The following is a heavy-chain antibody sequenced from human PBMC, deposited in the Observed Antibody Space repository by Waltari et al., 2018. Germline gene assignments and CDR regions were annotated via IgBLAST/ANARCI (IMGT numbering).Heavy chain of an antibody. V-gene: IGHV1-2*02. CDR2: SNPYRDFT. CDR1: GYTFDDCY. CDR3: ARDRSGSGWYFFNY. D-gene: IGHD6-19*01. J-gene: IGHJ4*02. Sequence: QVQLVQSGAEVKKPGASVKVSCKTSGYTFDDCYMHWVRQAPGQGLEWMGGSNPYRDFTNYAQKLQGRVTMTRDTSLSTAYMELSGLRSDDTAVYYCARDRSGSGWYFFNYWGQGTLVTVSS.